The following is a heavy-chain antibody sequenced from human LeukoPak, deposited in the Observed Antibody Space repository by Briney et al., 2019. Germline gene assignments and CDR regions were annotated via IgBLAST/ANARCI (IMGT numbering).Heavy chain of an antibody. CDR3: ATDSGYDYYYYGMDV. V-gene: IGHV1-69*13. CDR2: ITAIFRTT. J-gene: IGHJ6*02. Sequence: SVKVSCKTSGGTFNSYAISWVRQAPGQGLEWMGGITAIFRTTNYAQKFQGRVTITADESMSTIYMELSSLRSGDTAVYYCATDSGYDYYYYGMDVWGQGTTVTVSS. D-gene: IGHD5-12*01. CDR1: GGTFNSYA.